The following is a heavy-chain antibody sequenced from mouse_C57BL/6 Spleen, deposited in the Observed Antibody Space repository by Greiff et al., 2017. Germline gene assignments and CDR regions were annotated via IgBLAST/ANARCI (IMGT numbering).Heavy chain of an antibody. D-gene: IGHD4-1*01. J-gene: IGHJ2*01. Sequence: EVKLVESGGGLVKPGGSLKLSCAASGFTFSDYGMHWVRQAPEKGLEWVAYISSGSSTIYYADTVKGRFTISRDNAKNTLFLQMTSRRSEDTAMYYCARRAPLGRYFDYWGQGTTLTVSS. CDR1: GFTFSDYG. CDR2: ISSGSSTI. CDR3: ARRAPLGRYFDY. V-gene: IGHV5-17*01.